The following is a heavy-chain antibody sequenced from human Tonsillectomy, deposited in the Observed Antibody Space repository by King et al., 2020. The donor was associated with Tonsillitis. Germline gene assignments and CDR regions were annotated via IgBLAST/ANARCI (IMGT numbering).Heavy chain of an antibody. CDR2: ISYDGSNK. Sequence: VQLVESGGGVVQPGRSLRLSCAASGFTFSSYSMHWVRQAPGKGLEWVAVISYDGSNKYYADSVKGRFTISRDNSKNTLYLQMNSLRAEDTAVYYCARVLIGGYHFDYWGQGTLVTASS. CDR3: ARVLIGGYHFDY. D-gene: IGHD3-16*02. V-gene: IGHV3-30*04. CDR1: GFTFSSYS. J-gene: IGHJ4*02.